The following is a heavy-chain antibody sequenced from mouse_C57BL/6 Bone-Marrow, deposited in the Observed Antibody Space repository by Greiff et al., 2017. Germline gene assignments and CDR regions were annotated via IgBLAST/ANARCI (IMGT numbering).Heavy chain of an antibody. CDR1: GYAFSSSW. Sequence: QVQLMESGPELVKPGASVKISCKASGYAFSSSWMNWVKQRPGKGLEWIGRLYPGDGDTNYHGKFKGKATLAADKSSSTAYMQLSSLTSEDAAVYVSARTATTGPDDWGPGTTLTVSA. J-gene: IGHJ2*01. D-gene: IGHD1-1*01. CDR3: ARTATTGPDD. V-gene: IGHV1-82*01. CDR2: LYPGDGDT.